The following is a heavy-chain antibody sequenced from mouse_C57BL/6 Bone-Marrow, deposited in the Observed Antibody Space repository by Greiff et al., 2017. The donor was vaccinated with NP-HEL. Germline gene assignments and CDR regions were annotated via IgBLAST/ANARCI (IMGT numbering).Heavy chain of an antibody. J-gene: IGHJ1*03. V-gene: IGHV5-9-1*02. CDR1: GFTFSSYA. CDR3: TREGYGWYFDV. D-gene: IGHD2-2*01. Sequence: EVKLEESGEGLVKPGGSLKLSCAASGFTFSSYAMSWVRQTPEKRLEWVAYISSGGDYIYYADTVKGRFTISRDNARNTLYLQMSSLKSEDTAMYYCTREGYGWYFDVWGTGTTVTVSS. CDR2: ISSGGDYI.